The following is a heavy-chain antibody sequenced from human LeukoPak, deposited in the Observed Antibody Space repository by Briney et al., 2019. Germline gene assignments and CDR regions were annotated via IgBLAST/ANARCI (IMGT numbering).Heavy chain of an antibody. Sequence: SETLSLTCTVSGGSISSYYWGWIRQPPGKGLEWIGSIYYSGSTYYNPSLKSRVTISVDTSKNQFSLKLSSVTAADTAVYYCARLTPYYYDSSGYYRRYYFDYWGQGTLVTVSS. CDR2: IYYSGST. CDR1: GGSISSYY. CDR3: ARLTPYYYDSSGYYRRYYFDY. J-gene: IGHJ4*02. V-gene: IGHV4-39*07. D-gene: IGHD3-22*01.